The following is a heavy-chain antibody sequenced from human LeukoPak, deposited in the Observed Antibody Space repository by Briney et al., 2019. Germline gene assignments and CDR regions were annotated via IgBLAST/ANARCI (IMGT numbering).Heavy chain of an antibody. D-gene: IGHD3-22*01. CDR1: GGSISRSNW. J-gene: IGHJ6*03. CDR3: ARGRLSSSTYYSTYYYYFYMDV. CDR2: TYDNGST. V-gene: IGHV4-4*02. Sequence: SETVSLTCAVSGGSISRSNWWSWVRQSPGKGLEWIGETYDNGSTNYNPSLKSRVTISVDKSKNQFSLRLRSVTAADTAVYFCARGRLSSSTYYSTYYYYFYMDVWGKGTTVTVSS.